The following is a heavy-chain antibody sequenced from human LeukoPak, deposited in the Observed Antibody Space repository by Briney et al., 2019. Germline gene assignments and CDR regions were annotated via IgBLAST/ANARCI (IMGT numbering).Heavy chain of an antibody. V-gene: IGHV1-18*01. CDR2: ISAYNGNT. Sequence: ASVKVSCKASGYTFTSYGISWVRQAPGQGLEWMGWISAYNGNTNYAQKLQGRVTMTTDTSTSTAYMELRSLRSDDTAVYYCASVGYCSGGSWPCSNWFDPWGQGTLVTVSS. J-gene: IGHJ5*02. D-gene: IGHD2-15*01. CDR3: ASVGYCSGGSWPCSNWFDP. CDR1: GYTFTSYG.